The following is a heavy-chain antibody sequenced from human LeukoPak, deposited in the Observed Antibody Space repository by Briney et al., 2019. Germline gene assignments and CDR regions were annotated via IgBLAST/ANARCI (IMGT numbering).Heavy chain of an antibody. CDR2: IYTSGST. J-gene: IGHJ4*02. Sequence: SETLSLTSTVSGGSISSYYWSWIRQPAGKGLEWIGRIYTSGSTNYNPSLKSRVTMSVDTSKNQFSLKLSSVTAADTAVYYCAGRVRGVTPEPYFDYWGQGTLVTVSS. D-gene: IGHD3-10*01. CDR1: GGSISSYY. V-gene: IGHV4-4*07. CDR3: AGRVRGVTPEPYFDY.